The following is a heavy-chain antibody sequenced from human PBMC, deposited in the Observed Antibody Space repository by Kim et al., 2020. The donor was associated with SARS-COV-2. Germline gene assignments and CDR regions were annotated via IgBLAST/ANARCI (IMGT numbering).Heavy chain of an antibody. D-gene: IGHD6-13*01. V-gene: IGHV3-30*03. CDR2: ISYDGSNK. CDR3: VTEQQLVRWGFFYGMDV. J-gene: IGHJ6*02. CDR1: GFTFSSYG. Sequence: GGSLRLSCAASGFTFSSYGMHWVRQAPGKGLEWVAVISYDGSNKYYADSVKGRFTISRDNSKNTLYLQMNSLRAEDTAVYYCVTEQQLVRWGFFYGMDVWGQGTTVTVSS.